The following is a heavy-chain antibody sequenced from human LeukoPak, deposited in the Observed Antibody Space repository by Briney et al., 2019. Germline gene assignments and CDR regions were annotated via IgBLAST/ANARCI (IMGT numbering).Heavy chain of an antibody. D-gene: IGHD2-8*01. CDR2: INGGNGNT. CDR3: ARVISDCTNFNCFKGYFDY. V-gene: IGHV1-3*01. Sequence: ASVKFSCKASGYTFTDYAIHWVRQAPGQSLEWMGWINGGNGNTKYSQKFQARVTITRDTSANTAYMELSSLGSEDTTIYYCARVISDCTNFNCFKGYFDYWGQGTPVTVSS. CDR1: GYTFTDYA. J-gene: IGHJ4*01.